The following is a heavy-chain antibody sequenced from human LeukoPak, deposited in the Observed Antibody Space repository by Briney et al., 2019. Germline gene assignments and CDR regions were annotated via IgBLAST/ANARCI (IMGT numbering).Heavy chain of an antibody. CDR2: INPNSGGT. J-gene: IGHJ5*02. V-gene: IGHV1-2*02. D-gene: IGHD4-11*01. CDR3: ARDSGGGYSKFSGGWFDP. Sequence: ASVKVSCKASGYTFTGYYMHWVRQAPGQGLEWMGWINPNSGGTNYAQKFQGRVTMTRDTSISTAYMELSRLRSDDTAVYYCARDSGGGYSKFSGGWFDPWGQGTLVTVSS. CDR1: GYTFTGYY.